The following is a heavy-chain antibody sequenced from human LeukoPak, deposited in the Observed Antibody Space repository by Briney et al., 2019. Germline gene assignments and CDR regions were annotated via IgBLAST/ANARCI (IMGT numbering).Heavy chain of an antibody. V-gene: IGHV4-59*08. CDR3: ARPRGDSDAFDI. CDR1: GGSISSYY. D-gene: IGHD2-21*02. Sequence: SETLSLTCTVSGGSISSYYWSWIRQPPGKGLEWIGYIYYSGSTNYNPSLKSRVTISVDTSKNQLSLKLSSVTAADTAVYYCARPRGDSDAFDIWGQGTMVTVSS. J-gene: IGHJ3*02. CDR2: IYYSGST.